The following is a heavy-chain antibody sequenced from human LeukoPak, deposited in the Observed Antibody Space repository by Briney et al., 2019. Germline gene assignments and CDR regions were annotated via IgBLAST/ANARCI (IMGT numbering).Heavy chain of an antibody. D-gene: IGHD1-26*01. Sequence: ASVKVSCKASGGTFSSYAISWVRQAPGQGLEWMGWINPNSGGTNYAQKFQGRVTMTRDTSISTAYMELSRLRSDDTAVYYCARAKVGATGYFDYWGQGTLVTVSS. CDR3: ARAKVGATGYFDY. CDR1: GGTFSSYA. J-gene: IGHJ4*02. CDR2: INPNSGGT. V-gene: IGHV1-2*02.